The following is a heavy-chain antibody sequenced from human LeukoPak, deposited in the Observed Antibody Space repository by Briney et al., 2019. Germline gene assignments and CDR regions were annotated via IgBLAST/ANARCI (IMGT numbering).Heavy chain of an antibody. Sequence: LRLSCAASGFTFSTYGMSWVRQAPGKGLEWIGYIYYSGSTYYNPSLKSRVTISVDTSKNQFSLKLSSVTAADTAVYYCARDSVYSGSSLDYWGQGTLVIVSP. CDR1: GFTFSTYG. V-gene: IGHV4-30-4*07. CDR2: IYYSGST. D-gene: IGHD1-26*01. CDR3: ARDSVYSGSSLDY. J-gene: IGHJ4*02.